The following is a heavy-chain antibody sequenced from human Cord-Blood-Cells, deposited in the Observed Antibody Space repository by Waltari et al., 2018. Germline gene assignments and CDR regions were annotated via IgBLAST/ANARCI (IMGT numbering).Heavy chain of an antibody. CDR3: AKDIRYDSSGYYDY. CDR1: DDYA. CDR2: ISWNSGSI. J-gene: IGHJ4*02. Sequence: DDYAMHWVRQAPGKGLEWVSGISWNSGSIGYADSVKGRFTISRDNAKNSLYLQMNSLRAEDTALYYCAKDIRYDSSGYYDYWGQGTLVTVSS. D-gene: IGHD3-22*01. V-gene: IGHV3-9*01.